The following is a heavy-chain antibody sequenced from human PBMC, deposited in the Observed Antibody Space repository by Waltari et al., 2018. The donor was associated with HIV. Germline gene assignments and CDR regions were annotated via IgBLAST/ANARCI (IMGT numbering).Heavy chain of an antibody. J-gene: IGHJ3*01. CDR3: GAFLCAEDCRDGFDV. V-gene: IGHV3-21*06. Sequence: ESGGGRAKTGGTLKLSCSGSGVPFKAYGWSWIRQTPGRGLEWISSISDDSSFIYYADSVKGRFTVSRDNVRNSVFLQMNDVRAEDTAKYFCGAFLCAEDCRDGFDVWGQGTMVTVSS. CDR1: GVPFKAYG. D-gene: IGHD2-21*02. CDR2: ISDDSSFI.